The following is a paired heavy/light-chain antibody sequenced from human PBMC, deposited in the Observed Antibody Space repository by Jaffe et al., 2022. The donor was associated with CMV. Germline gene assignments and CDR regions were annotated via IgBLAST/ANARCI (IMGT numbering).Light chain of an antibody. J-gene: IGLJ3*02. CDR3: YSTDSSGNHGV. CDR2: EDS. V-gene: IGLV3-10*01. CDR1: ALPKKY. Sequence: SYELTQPPSVSVSPGQTARITCSGDALPKKYAYWYQQKSGQAPVLVIYEDSKRPSGIPERFSGSSSGTMATLTISGAQVEDEADYYCYSTDSSGNHGVFGGGTKLTVL.
Heavy chain of an antibody. CDR1: GFTFSSYA. D-gene: IGHD5-12*01. V-gene: IGHV3-23*04. CDR3: AKCGSWTSVHAGSYFDY. J-gene: IGHJ4*02. Sequence: EVQLVESGGGLVQPGGSLRLSCAASGFTFSSYAMSWVRQAPGKGLEWVSAISGSGGSTYYADSVKGRFTISRDNSKNTLYLQMNSLRAEDTAVYYCAKCGSWTSVHAGSYFDYWGQGTLVTVSS. CDR2: ISGSGGST.